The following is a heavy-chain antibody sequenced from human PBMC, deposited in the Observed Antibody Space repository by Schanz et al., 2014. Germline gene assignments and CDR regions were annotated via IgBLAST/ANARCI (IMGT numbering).Heavy chain of an antibody. CDR2: IWYDGSNK. CDR1: GFSLDIFA. J-gene: IGHJ6*02. Sequence: VHLLESGGGLVEPGGSLRLSCATSGFSLDIFAVSWVRQAPGKGLEWVAVIWYDGSNKYYADSVKGRFTISRDNAKNSLFLQMNSLRAEDTAVYCCLAPDYGMDVWGQGTTVTVSS. V-gene: IGHV3-33*03. CDR3: LAPDYGMDV.